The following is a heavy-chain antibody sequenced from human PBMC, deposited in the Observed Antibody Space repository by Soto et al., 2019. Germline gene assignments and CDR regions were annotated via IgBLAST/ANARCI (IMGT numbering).Heavy chain of an antibody. CDR2: ISYDGSNK. Sequence: QVQLVESGGGVVQPGRSLRLSCAASGFTFSSYGMHWVRQAPGKGLEWVAVISYDGSNKYYADSVKGRFTISRDNSKNTLYLQMNSLRAEDTAVYYCAQDGSSGWYGWFDPWGQGTLVTVSS. CDR3: AQDGSSGWYGWFDP. CDR1: GFTFSSYG. D-gene: IGHD6-19*01. J-gene: IGHJ5*02. V-gene: IGHV3-30*18.